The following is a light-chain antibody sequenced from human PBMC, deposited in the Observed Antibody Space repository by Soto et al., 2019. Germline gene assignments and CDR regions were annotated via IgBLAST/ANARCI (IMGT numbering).Light chain of an antibody. J-gene: IGKJ3*01. V-gene: IGKV3-20*01. CDR2: GAS. CDR3: HHYGTSHFT. Sequence: EIVLTQSPGTLSLSPGERATLSCRASQSLSSSLLVWYQQRPGQSARLLLYGASNRATGIPDRFSGSRYGTDFTLTSSRLELEDFAVYYCHHYGTSHFTFGPGTKVDI. CDR1: QSLSSSL.